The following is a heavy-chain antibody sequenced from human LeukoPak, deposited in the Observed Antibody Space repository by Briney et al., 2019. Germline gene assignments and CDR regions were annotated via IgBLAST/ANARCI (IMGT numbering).Heavy chain of an antibody. CDR3: ARCDYEGAFDI. CDR2: ISSSGSTI. Sequence: GGSLRLSCAASGFTFSDYYMGWIRQAPGKGLEWVSYISSSGSTIYYADSVKGRFTISRDNAKNSLYLQMNSLRAEDTAVYYCARCDYEGAFDIWGQGTMVTVSS. J-gene: IGHJ3*02. CDR1: GFTFSDYY. D-gene: IGHD3-22*01. V-gene: IGHV3-11*01.